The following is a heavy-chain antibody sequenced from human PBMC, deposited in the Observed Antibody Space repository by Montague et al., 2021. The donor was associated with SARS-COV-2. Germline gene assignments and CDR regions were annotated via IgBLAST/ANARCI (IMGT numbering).Heavy chain of an antibody. CDR2: IYPDGST. Sequence: SLRLSCEASGFIVSNKYMSWVRQAAGKGLDWVSIIYPDGSTYYSDSLKGRFTISRDNSKNTLYLQMNGLEPEDTAVYYCATSGAPNLGDSWGQGTLVTVSS. CDR1: GFIVSNKY. V-gene: IGHV3-53*01. J-gene: IGHJ4*02. D-gene: IGHD2-8*01. CDR3: ATSGAPNLGDS.